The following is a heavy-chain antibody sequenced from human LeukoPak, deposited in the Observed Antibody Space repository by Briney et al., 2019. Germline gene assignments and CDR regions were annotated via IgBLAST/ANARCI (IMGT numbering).Heavy chain of an antibody. CDR2: IYYSGST. CDR3: ARHASTYYYYMDV. V-gene: IGHV4-39*01. Sequence: SETLSLTCGVSGGSISSSSYYWGWIRQPPGKGLEWIGNIYYSGSTYYHPSLNSRVTISVDTSKNQFSLKLSSVTAADTAVYYCARHASTYYYYMDVWGKGTTVTISS. CDR1: GGSISSSSYY. J-gene: IGHJ6*03.